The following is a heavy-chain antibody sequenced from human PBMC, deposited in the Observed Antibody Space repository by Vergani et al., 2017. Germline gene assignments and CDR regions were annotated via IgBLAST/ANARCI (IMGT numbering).Heavy chain of an antibody. D-gene: IGHD3-10*01. CDR3: ARVGVRGVPFDY. V-gene: IGHV4-38-2*01. CDR2: IYHSGST. CDR1: GYSISSGYY. J-gene: IGHJ4*02. Sequence: QVQLQESGPGLVKPSETLSLTCAVSGYSISSGYYWGWIRQPPGKGLEWIGSIYHSGSTYYNPSLNSRVTISVDTSKNQFSLKLSSVTAADTAVYYCARVGVRGVPFDYWGQGTLVTVSS.